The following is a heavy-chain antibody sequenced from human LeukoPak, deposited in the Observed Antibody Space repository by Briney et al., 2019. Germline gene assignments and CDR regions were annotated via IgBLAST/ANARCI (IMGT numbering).Heavy chain of an antibody. CDR1: GSTFSDYY. V-gene: IGHV3-11*01. CDR2: ISSSGSTI. CDR3: ARGMTQYYYYGMDV. J-gene: IGHJ6*02. Sequence: GGSLRLSCAASGSTFSDYYMSWIRQAPGKGLEWVSYISSSGSTIYYADSVKGRFTISRDNAKNSLYLQMNSLRAEDTAVYYCARGMTQYYYYGMDVWGQGTTVTVSS.